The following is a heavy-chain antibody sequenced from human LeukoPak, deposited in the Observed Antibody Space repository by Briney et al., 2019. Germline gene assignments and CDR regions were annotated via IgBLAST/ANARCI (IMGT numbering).Heavy chain of an antibody. D-gene: IGHD6-13*01. CDR3: ARVREDLAADY. CDR2: LYHSGNT. J-gene: IGHJ4*02. CDR1: GGSISSGAYS. Sequence: PSETLSLTCAVSGGSISSGAYSWSWIRQPPGEGLEWIGYLYHSGNTYYNPSLKSRVTISEDRSKNQFSLKLTSVTAADTAVYYCARVREDLAADYWGQGTLVTVSS. V-gene: IGHV4-30-2*01.